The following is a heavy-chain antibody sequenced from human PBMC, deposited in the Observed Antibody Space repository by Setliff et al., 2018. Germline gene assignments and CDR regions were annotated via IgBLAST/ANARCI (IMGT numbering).Heavy chain of an antibody. V-gene: IGHV4-4*07. Sequence: SETLSLTCTVSGGSISGHYWTWIRQPAGKGLEWIGHISPSGSTTYNPSVKSRVTISLDTSKNHFSLKLDSVTAADTALYYCARSPSSGAYWNPRPFYSDYWARGTLVTVS. CDR1: GGSISGHY. J-gene: IGHJ4*02. CDR3: ARSPSSGAYWNPRPFYSDY. D-gene: IGHD1-26*01. CDR2: ISPSGST.